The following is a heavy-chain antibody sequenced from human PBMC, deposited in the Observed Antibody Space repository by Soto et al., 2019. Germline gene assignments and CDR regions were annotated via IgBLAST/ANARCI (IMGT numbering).Heavy chain of an antibody. D-gene: IGHD3-16*02. CDR1: GGSISGYY. CDR3: ARTVIGGFDY. CDR2: MYNTGST. Sequence: PSETLSLTCTVSGGSISGYYWSWIRQPPGKGLEWIGYMYNTGSTVYNPSFKSRVAISGDTSKNQFSLKLSSVTAADTAVYYCARTVIGGFDYWGQGTLVTVSS. V-gene: IGHV4-59*01. J-gene: IGHJ4*02.